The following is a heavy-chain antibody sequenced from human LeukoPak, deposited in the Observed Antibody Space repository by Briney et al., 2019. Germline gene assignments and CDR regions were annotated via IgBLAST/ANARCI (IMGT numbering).Heavy chain of an antibody. CDR3: AKSPHQYCSGGSCYLGWFDP. D-gene: IGHD2-15*01. CDR2: IRYDGSNK. J-gene: IGHJ5*02. V-gene: IGHV3-30*02. Sequence: GGSLRLSCAASGFTFSSYGMHWVRQAPGKGLEGVAFIRYDGSNKYYADSVKRRFTISRDNSKNTVYLQMNSLRAEDTAVYYCAKSPHQYCSGGSCYLGWFDPWGQGTLVTVSS. CDR1: GFTFSSYG.